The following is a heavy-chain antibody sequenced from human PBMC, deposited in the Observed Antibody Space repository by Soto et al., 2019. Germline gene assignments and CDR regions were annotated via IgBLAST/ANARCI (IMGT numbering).Heavy chain of an antibody. J-gene: IGHJ5*02. V-gene: IGHV3-30*18. CDR1: GFPFSDFA. CDR2: ISYDGRNK. Sequence: QVHLVESGGRVVRPGTSLRVSCAASGFPFSDFAMHWVRQAPGKGLEWVAVISYDGRNKYYAESVKGRLTISRDNSKNTLYLQMNSLRAEDTAVYYCVKGARLWFGELLNEFDPWGQGTLVTVSS. CDR3: VKGARLWFGELLNEFDP. D-gene: IGHD3-10*01.